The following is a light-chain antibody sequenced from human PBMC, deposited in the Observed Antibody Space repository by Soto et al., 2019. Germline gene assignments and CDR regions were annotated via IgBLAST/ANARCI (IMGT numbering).Light chain of an antibody. V-gene: IGKV3-20*01. CDR3: QQYGSSPSVP. CDR2: GES. Sequence: EIVFTQSPGTLSLSPGERATLSCRASQSVSSSYLAWYQQKPGQAPRLLIYGESRRAPGIPDRFSGSGSGTDFTLTISRLEPEDFAVYYCQQYGSSPSVPFGQGTRLEIK. CDR1: QSVSSSY. J-gene: IGKJ5*01.